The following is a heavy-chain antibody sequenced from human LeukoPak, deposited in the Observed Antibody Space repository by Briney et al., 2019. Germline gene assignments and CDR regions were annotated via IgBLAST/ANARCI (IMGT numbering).Heavy chain of an antibody. J-gene: IGHJ4*02. Sequence: PSETLSLTCTVSGGSISSYYWSWIRQPPGKGLEWIGYYSGSTNYNPSLKSRVTISVDTFKNQFSLKLTSVTAGDTAFYFCARGRNDGYGYSFGYWGQGTLVTVSS. CDR2: YSGST. D-gene: IGHD5-24*01. V-gene: IGHV4-59*12. CDR3: ARGRNDGYGYSFGY. CDR1: GGSISSYY.